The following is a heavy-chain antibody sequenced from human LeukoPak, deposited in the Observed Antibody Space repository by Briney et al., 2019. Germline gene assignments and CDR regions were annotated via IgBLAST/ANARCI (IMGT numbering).Heavy chain of an antibody. Sequence: SETPSLTCAVSGGSISSGGYSWSWIRQPPGKGLEWIGYIYHSGSTYYNPSLKSRVTISVDRSKNQFSLKLSSVTAADTAVYYCARVSPDCGGDCYSEAYFDYWGQGTLVTVSS. CDR1: GGSISSGGYS. V-gene: IGHV4-30-2*01. CDR3: ARVSPDCGGDCYSEAYFDY. CDR2: IYHSGST. J-gene: IGHJ4*02. D-gene: IGHD2-21*02.